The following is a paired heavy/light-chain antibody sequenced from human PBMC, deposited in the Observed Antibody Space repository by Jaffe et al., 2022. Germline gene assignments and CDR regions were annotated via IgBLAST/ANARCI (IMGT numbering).Heavy chain of an antibody. J-gene: IGHJ5*02. Sequence: QVQLQESGPGLLKPSETLSLTCTVSGGSISGYYWSWIRQPPGKGLEWIGYVQYGGSANYSPSLKSRVTISVDMSKNHFSLNLTSVTAADTAMYYCAREATYCSGNNCYSRWFDPWGQGTLVTVSS. CDR2: VQYGGSA. CDR3: AREATYCSGNNCYSRWFDP. V-gene: IGHV4-59*01. D-gene: IGHD2-15*01. CDR1: GGSISGYY.
Light chain of an antibody. CDR2: WAS. V-gene: IGKV4-1*01. CDR1: QNILYSSKNMNY. J-gene: IGKJ1*01. CDR3: QQYYSTPRT. Sequence: DIVMTQSPDSLAVSLGERATINCKSSQNILYSSKNMNYLAWYQQKPGQPPKLLIYWASTRESGVPDRFSGSGSGTDFTLTISSLQAEDVAVYYCQQYYSTPRTFGQGTKVEIK.